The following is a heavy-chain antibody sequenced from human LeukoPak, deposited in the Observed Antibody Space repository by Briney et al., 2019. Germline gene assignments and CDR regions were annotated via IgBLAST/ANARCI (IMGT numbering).Heavy chain of an antibody. CDR1: GFTFSSYV. CDR3: AKDNSIAAAGSYFDY. CDR2: ISGSGGST. D-gene: IGHD6-13*01. J-gene: IGHJ4*02. V-gene: IGHV3-23*01. Sequence: PGGSLRLSCAASGFTFSSYVMSWVRQAPGKGLEWVSAISGSGGSTYYADSVKGRFAISRDNSKNTLYLQMNSLRAEDTAVYYCAKDNSIAAAGSYFDYWGQGTLVTVSS.